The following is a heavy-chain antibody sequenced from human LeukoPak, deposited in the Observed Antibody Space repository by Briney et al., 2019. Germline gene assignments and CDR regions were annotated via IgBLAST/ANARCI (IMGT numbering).Heavy chain of an antibody. CDR2: IYYSGST. V-gene: IGHV4-39*01. D-gene: IGHD1-26*01. Sequence: SETLSLTCTVSGGSLSNSSYYWGWIRQPPGKGLEGIGSIYYSGSTYYNPSLKSRVTISVDTSKNQFSLKLSSVTAADTAVYYCERQPYGGSYGVEYWGQGTLVTVSS. CDR3: ERQPYGGSYGVEY. J-gene: IGHJ4*02. CDR1: GGSLSNSSYY.